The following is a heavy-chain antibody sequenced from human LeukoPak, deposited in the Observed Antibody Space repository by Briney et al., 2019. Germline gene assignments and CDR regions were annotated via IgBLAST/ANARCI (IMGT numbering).Heavy chain of an antibody. Sequence: GGSLRLSCAASGFTFSSYWMHWVRQAPGKGLVWVSRINSDGSSTSYADSVKGRFTISRGNAKNSLYLQMNSLRAEDTAVYYCARDGVWGFHFDYWGQGTLVTVSS. CDR2: INSDGSST. D-gene: IGHD3-16*01. V-gene: IGHV3-74*01. J-gene: IGHJ4*02. CDR3: ARDGVWGFHFDY. CDR1: GFTFSSYW.